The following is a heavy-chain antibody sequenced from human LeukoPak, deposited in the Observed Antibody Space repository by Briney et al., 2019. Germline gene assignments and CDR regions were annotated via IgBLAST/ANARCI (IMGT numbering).Heavy chain of an antibody. CDR3: ARGGDYYDSSGYRY. CDR2: IYYSRST. V-gene: IGHV4-31*03. Sequence: SETLSLTCTVSGGSISSGGYYWSWIRQHPGQGLEWIGYIYYSRSTYYNPSLKSRVTISVDTSKNQFSLKLSSVTAADTDVYYCARGGDYYDSSGYRYWGQGTLVTVSS. D-gene: IGHD3-22*01. J-gene: IGHJ4*02. CDR1: GGSISSGGYY.